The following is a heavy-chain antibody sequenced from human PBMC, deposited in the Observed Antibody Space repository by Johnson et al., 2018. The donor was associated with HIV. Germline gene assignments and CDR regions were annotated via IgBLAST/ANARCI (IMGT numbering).Heavy chain of an antibody. V-gene: IGHV3-15*01. Sequence: EVQLVESGGGLVKPGGSLRLSCAASGFTFSNAWMSWVRQAPGKGLEWVGRIKSKTDGGTTDYAAPVKGRFTISRDDSKNPLYLQMNSLKTEATAVYYCTTIAQWLVPGTFDIWGQGTMVTVSS. CDR3: TTIAQWLVPGTFDI. J-gene: IGHJ3*02. CDR2: IKSKTDGGTT. D-gene: IGHD6-19*01. CDR1: GFTFSNAW.